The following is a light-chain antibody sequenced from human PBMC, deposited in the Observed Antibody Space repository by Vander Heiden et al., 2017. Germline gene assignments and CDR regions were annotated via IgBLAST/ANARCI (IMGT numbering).Light chain of an antibody. CDR2: EVT. CDR3: SAYTGSTTLYVL. J-gene: IGLJ2*01. CDR1: SSDIGTSTY. V-gene: IGLV2-14*01. Sequence: SALTQPASVPGSPGQSITIPRPGPSSDIGTSTYASWSQQQPGKAPKLIIYEVTNRPSGVSNRFSGSKSASTASLTISGLQAEDEADYYCSAYTGSTTLYVLFGGGTKLTVL.